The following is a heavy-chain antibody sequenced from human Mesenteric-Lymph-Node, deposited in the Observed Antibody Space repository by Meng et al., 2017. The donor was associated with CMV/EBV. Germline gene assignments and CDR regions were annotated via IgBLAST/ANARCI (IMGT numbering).Heavy chain of an antibody. D-gene: IGHD4-17*01. J-gene: IGHJ4*02. CDR2: IYSTDTTT. CDR1: GFTFSSYS. CDR3: AKNYGDYWTHIDY. V-gene: IGHV3-23*05. Sequence: GGSLRLSCAASGFTFSSYSMNWVRQAPGKGLQWVSLIYSTDTTTTYEDSVKGRFTISRDNSRNTLYLQMNSLRAEDTALYYCAKNYGDYWTHIDYWGQGTLVTVSS.